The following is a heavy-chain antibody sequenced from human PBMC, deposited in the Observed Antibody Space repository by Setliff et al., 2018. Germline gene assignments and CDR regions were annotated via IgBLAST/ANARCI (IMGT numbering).Heavy chain of an antibody. V-gene: IGHV1-69*05. Sequence: SVKVSCKASGATFSSHGISWVRQAPGQGLEWMGGTIPMFGTTEYAQKFQGRLTLITDESTSTAYMELRSLRTEDTAVYYCAREGVDTRSSTDYRYYMDVWGKGTTVTVSS. CDR2: TIPMFGTT. J-gene: IGHJ6*03. CDR1: GATFSSHG. D-gene: IGHD5-18*01. CDR3: AREGVDTRSSTDYRYYMDV.